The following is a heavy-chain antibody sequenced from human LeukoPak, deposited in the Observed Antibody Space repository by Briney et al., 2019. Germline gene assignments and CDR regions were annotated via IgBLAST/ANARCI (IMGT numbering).Heavy chain of an antibody. CDR3: ARDEAYYYGSGSYEGYYYYYYMDV. Sequence: ASVKVSCKASGYTFTGYYIHWVRQAPGQGLEWMGWINPNSGGTKYAQKFQGRVTMTRDTSMSTAHMELRSLRSDDTAVYYCARDEAYYYGSGSYEGYYYYYYMDVWGKGTTVTISS. V-gene: IGHV1-2*02. D-gene: IGHD3-10*01. CDR1: GYTFTGYY. CDR2: INPNSGGT. J-gene: IGHJ6*03.